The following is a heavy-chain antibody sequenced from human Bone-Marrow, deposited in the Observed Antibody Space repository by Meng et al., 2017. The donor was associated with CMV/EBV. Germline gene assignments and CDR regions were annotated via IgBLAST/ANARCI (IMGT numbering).Heavy chain of an antibody. CDR2: INHSGST. CDR3: ARGRAAGYYYYYGMDV. J-gene: IGHJ6*02. CDR1: GGSFSGYY. V-gene: IGHV4-34*01. Sequence: SETLSLTCAVYGGSFSGYYWSWIRQPPGKGLEWIGEINHSGSTNYNPSLKSRVTISVDTSKNQFSLKLSSVTAADTAVYYCARGRAAGYYYYYGMDVWGQGPTVTVSS. D-gene: IGHD6-13*01.